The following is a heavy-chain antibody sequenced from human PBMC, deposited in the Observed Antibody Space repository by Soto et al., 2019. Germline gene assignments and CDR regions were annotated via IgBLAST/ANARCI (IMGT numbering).Heavy chain of an antibody. CDR2: ISYDGSNK. CDR3: ATEFDSYGYNYYYGMDV. J-gene: IGHJ6*02. CDR1: GFTFSSYA. V-gene: IGHV3-30-3*01. D-gene: IGHD5-18*01. Sequence: QVQLVESGGGVVQPGRSLRLSCAASGFTFSSYAMHWVRQAPGKGLEWVAVISYDGSNKYYADSVKGRFTISRDNSKNTLYLQMNSLRAEDTAVYYCATEFDSYGYNYYYGMDVWGQGTTVTVSS.